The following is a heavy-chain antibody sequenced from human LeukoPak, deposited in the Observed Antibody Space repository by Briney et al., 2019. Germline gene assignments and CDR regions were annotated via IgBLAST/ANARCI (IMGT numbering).Heavy chain of an antibody. CDR2: IYYSGST. J-gene: IGHJ4*02. CDR3: ARGYEYSSSSAFDY. CDR1: GGSLSSGDYY. V-gene: IGHV4-30-4*01. Sequence: PSETLSLTCTVSGGSLSSGDYYWSWIRQPPGTGLEWLGYIYYSGSTYYNPSLKSRVTIFVDTSKNQFSLKLSSVTAADTAVYYCARGYEYSSSSAFDYWGQGTLVTASS. D-gene: IGHD6-6*01.